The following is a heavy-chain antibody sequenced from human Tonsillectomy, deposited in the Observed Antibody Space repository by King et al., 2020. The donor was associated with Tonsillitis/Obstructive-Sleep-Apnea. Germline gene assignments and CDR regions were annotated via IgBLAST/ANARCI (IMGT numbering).Heavy chain of an antibody. CDR3: ARHVVVPVVHYYYYYMDV. Sequence: VQLVESGGGLVQPGGSLRLSCAASGLTVSSNYMSWVRQAPGKGLEWVSVIYSGGSTYYADPVKGRFTISRDNSKNTLYLQMSSLRAEDTALYYCARHVVVPVVHYYYYYMDVWGKGTTVTVSS. CDR1: GLTVSSNY. J-gene: IGHJ6*03. V-gene: IGHV3-66*04. CDR2: IYSGGST. D-gene: IGHD2-2*01.